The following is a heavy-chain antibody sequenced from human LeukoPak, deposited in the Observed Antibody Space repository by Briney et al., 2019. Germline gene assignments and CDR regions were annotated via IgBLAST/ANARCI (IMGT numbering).Heavy chain of an antibody. J-gene: IGHJ4*02. CDR2: ISGTGGST. CDR1: GFTFSSYA. CDR3: AKVRTGHYFDY. V-gene: IGHV3-23*01. D-gene: IGHD1-1*01. Sequence: GGSLRLSSAASGFTFSSYAMSRVRQAPGKGLEWVSAISGTGGSTYYADSVKGRFTISRDNSNNALFLQMNSLRAEDTAIYYCAKVRTGHYFDYWGQGTLVTVSS.